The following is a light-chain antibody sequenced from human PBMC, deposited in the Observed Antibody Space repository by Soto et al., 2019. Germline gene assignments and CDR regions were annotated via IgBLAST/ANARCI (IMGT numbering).Light chain of an antibody. Sequence: QSVLTQPASVSGSPGQSITISCTGTGSDIGRYNHVSWYQHHPGKAPKLIIYEVTNRPSGVSNRFSGSKSGNTAFLTISGLQAEDEADYYCSSYTVSTTDVFATVTKLTVL. CDR3: SSYTVSTTDV. V-gene: IGLV2-14*01. CDR2: EVT. CDR1: GSDIGRYNH. J-gene: IGLJ1*01.